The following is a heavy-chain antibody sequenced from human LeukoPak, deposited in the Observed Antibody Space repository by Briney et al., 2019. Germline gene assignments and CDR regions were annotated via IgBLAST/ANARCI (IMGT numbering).Heavy chain of an antibody. D-gene: IGHD3-22*01. J-gene: IGHJ3*02. V-gene: IGHV1-18*01. CDR3: ARDYPTMIPNAFDI. CDR1: GYTFTSYG. CDR2: IIAYNGNT. Sequence: ASVEVSCKASGYTFTSYGISWVRQAPGQGLECMGWIIAYNGNTNYAQKLQVRVTMTTDTSTSTAYMEMRSLRSDDTAVYYCARDYPTMIPNAFDIWGQGKMVTVSS.